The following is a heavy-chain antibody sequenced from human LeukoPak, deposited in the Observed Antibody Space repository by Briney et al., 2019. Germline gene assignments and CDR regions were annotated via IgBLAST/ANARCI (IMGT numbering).Heavy chain of an antibody. J-gene: IGHJ3*02. D-gene: IGHD4-17*01. CDR2: ISGSGGST. CDR1: GFTFSSYA. CDR3: AKDRKGNDYGDPDAFDI. Sequence: PGGSLRLSCAASGFTFSSYAMSWVRQAPGKGLEWVSAISGSGGSTYYADSVKGRFTISRDNSKNTLYLQMNSLRAEDTAVYYCAKDRKGNDYGDPDAFDIWGQGTMVTVSS. V-gene: IGHV3-23*01.